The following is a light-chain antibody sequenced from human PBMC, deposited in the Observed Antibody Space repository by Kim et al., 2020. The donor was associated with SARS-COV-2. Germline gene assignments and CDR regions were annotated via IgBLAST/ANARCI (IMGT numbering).Light chain of an antibody. CDR2: DVS. Sequence: PGQSITISCSGTSSDVGGYDSVSWYQQHPGKAPKLMLYDVSKRPSGVSNRFSGSKSGNTASLTISGLQAEDEADYYCSSYTSTSTVFGGGTKVTVL. CDR1: SSDVGGYDS. CDR3: SSYTSTSTV. V-gene: IGLV2-14*03. J-gene: IGLJ3*02.